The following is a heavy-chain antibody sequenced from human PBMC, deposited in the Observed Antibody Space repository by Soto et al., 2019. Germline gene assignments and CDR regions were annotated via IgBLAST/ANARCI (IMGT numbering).Heavy chain of an antibody. Sequence: RPRTLTHACTFTVFPLTSCAGVGWIRQPPGKALEWLALIYWDDDKRYSPSLKNRLTITKDTSKNQVVLTMTNVGPVDTATYFCAHIDPEIVTVGGHGGFDYWGQ. D-gene: IGHD5-12*01. CDR1: VFPLTSCAG. CDR3: AHIDPEIVTVGGHGGFDY. V-gene: IGHV2-5*02. J-gene: IGHJ4*02. CDR2: IYWDDDK.